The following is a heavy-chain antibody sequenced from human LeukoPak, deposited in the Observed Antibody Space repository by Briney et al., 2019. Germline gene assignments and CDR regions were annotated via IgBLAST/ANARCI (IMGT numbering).Heavy chain of an antibody. Sequence: RGSLRLSCAASGNYWMHWVRQAPGKGLVWVSHINSDGSWTSYADSVKGRFTISKDNAKNTVYLQMNSLRAEDTAVYYCVSFYETYWGRGTLVTVSS. CDR1: GNYW. CDR2: INSDGSWT. D-gene: IGHD2/OR15-2a*01. CDR3: VSFYETY. V-gene: IGHV3-74*01. J-gene: IGHJ4*02.